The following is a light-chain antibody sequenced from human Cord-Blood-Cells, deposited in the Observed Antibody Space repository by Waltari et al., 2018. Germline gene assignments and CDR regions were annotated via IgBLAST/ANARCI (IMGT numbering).Light chain of an antibody. CDR3: CSYAGSSTLV. Sequence: QSALTQPASVSGSPGQSITISCTGTSSVVGSYNLFSWYQQHPGKAPKRMIYEGSKRPSGVSNRFSGSKSGNTASLTISGLQAEDEADYYCCSYAGSSTLVFGGGTKLTVL. CDR1: SSVVGSYNL. CDR2: EGS. V-gene: IGLV2-23*01. J-gene: IGLJ3*02.